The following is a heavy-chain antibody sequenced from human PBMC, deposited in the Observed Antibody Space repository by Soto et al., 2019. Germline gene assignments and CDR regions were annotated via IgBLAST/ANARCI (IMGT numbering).Heavy chain of an antibody. CDR2: INPSGGST. CDR3: ALTGYCSSTSCSYYYYYGMDV. CDR1: GYTFTSYY. D-gene: IGHD2-2*01. J-gene: IGHJ6*02. V-gene: IGHV1-46*01. Sequence: VASVKVSCKASGYTFTSYYMHWVRQAPGQGLEWMGIINPSGGSTSYAQKFQGRVTMTRDTSTSTVYMELSSLRSEDTAVYYCALTGYCSSTSCSYYYYYGMDVWGQGTTVTVSS.